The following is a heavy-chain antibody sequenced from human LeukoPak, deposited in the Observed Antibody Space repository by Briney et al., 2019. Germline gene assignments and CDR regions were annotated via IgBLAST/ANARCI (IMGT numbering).Heavy chain of an antibody. CDR3: AREKNRGYSGYDY. CDR2: IKQDGSEK. J-gene: IGHJ4*02. Sequence: GGSLRLSCAASGFTLSNYWMSWVRQAPGKGLEWVANIKQDGSEKNYVDSMKGRFTISRDNARNSLFLQMNSLRAEDTAVYYCAREKNRGYSGYDYWGQRTLVTVSS. CDR1: GFTLSNYW. V-gene: IGHV3-7*03. D-gene: IGHD5-12*01.